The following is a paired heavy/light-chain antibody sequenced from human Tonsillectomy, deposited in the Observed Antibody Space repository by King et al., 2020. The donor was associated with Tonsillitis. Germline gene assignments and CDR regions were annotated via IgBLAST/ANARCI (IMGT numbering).Light chain of an antibody. CDR3: QQYDNLPIT. CDR2: DAS. V-gene: IGKV1-33*01. CDR1: QDIINY. J-gene: IGKJ5*01. Sequence: DIQMTQSPSSLSASVGDRVTITCQASQDIINYLNWYQQKPGKAPRLLIYDASNLETGVPSRFSGSGSGTDFTFTISSLQPEDIATYYCQQYDNLPITFGQGTRLEIK.
Heavy chain of an antibody. V-gene: IGHV3-30-3*01. Sequence: QVQLVESGGGVVQPGRSLRLSCAASGFTFSTYAIHWVRQAPGKGLEWVAVISYDGSNKYYADSVKGRFTISRDNSKNTLYLQMNSLRAEDTAVYYCARDRRSALTIFGDAFDIWGQGTMVTVSS. CDR2: ISYDGSNK. CDR3: ARDRRSALTIFGDAFDI. J-gene: IGHJ3*02. D-gene: IGHD3-3*01. CDR1: GFTFSTYA.